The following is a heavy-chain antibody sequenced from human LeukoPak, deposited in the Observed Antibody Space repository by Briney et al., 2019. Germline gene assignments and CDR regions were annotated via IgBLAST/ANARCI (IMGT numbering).Heavy chain of an antibody. CDR1: GFTFSSYW. J-gene: IGHJ3*02. CDR2: INSDGSST. CDR3: ARDPGLLLWFGELSSDAFDI. D-gene: IGHD3-10*01. Sequence: PGGSLRLSCAASGFTFSSYWMHWVRQAPGKGLVWVSRINSDGSSTSYADSVKGRFTISRGNAKNTLYLQMNSLGAEDTAVYYCARDPGLLLWFGELSSDAFDIWGQGTMVTVSS. V-gene: IGHV3-74*01.